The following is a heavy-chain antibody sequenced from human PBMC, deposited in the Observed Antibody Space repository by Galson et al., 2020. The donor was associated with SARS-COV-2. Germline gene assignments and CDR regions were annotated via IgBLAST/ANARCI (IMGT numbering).Heavy chain of an antibody. CDR2: ITGDVSA. CDR3: AKETPYRNNWLTIDY. Sequence: GGSLRLSCVASGFTFYNLGMSWVRRAPGEGLEWVSGITGDVSAFYADSVKCRFVTSRDNSKNTLFLYLNSLRVDDTAVYYCAKETPYRNNWLTIDYWGQGILVTVSS. J-gene: IGHJ4*02. V-gene: IGHV3-23*01. D-gene: IGHD3-16*02. CDR1: GFTFYNLG.